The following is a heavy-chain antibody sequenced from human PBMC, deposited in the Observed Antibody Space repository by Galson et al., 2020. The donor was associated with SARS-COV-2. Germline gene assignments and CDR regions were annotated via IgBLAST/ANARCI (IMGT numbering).Heavy chain of an antibody. CDR2: VYPGDSDS. CDR3: AKLSGGYKSHLDS. Sequence: GESLKISCKASGYTFSNSWIAWVRQMPGKGLEWMGIVYPGDSDSRYSPSFQGQVTLSADKSTSTAYLQWRSLKASDTAIYYCAKLSGGYKSHLDSWGQGTLVTVTS. V-gene: IGHV5-51*01. J-gene: IGHJ4*02. CDR1: GYTFSNSW. D-gene: IGHD1-26*01.